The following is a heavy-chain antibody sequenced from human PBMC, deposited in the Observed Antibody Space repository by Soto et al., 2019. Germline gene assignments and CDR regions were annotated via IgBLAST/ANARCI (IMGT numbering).Heavy chain of an antibody. Sequence: EVQLVESGGDLVKPGGSLRLSCAASGFIFSNAWMSWVRQAPGKGLEWVGRIKSKSDGGTTDYAAPVKGRFNNSRDDSKNTLYLQMNGLKLEDTAVYYCTTGWRSKDYWGQGTLVTVSS. CDR1: GFIFSNAW. CDR2: IKSKSDGGTT. D-gene: IGHD3-16*01. J-gene: IGHJ4*02. V-gene: IGHV3-15*01. CDR3: TTGWRSKDY.